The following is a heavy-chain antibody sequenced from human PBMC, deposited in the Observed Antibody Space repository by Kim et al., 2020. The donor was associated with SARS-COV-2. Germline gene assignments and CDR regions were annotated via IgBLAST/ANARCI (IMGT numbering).Heavy chain of an antibody. Sequence: SETLSLTCTVSGGSISSYYWSWIRQPPGKGLEWIGYIYYSGSTNYNPSLKSRVTISVDTSKNQFSLKLSSVTAADTAVYYCARHSGSNPSGAVFYPWGQGTLVTVSS. CDR2: IYYSGST. CDR1: GGSISSYY. CDR3: ARHSGSNPSGAVFYP. D-gene: IGHD1-26*01. J-gene: IGHJ5*02. V-gene: IGHV4-59*08.